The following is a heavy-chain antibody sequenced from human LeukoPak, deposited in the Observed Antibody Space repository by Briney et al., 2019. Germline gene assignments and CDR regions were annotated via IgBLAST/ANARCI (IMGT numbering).Heavy chain of an antibody. Sequence: SETLSLTCTVSGGSISSSSYYWGWIRQPPGKGLEWIGTIYYSGSTNYNPSLKSRVTISVDKSKNQFSLKLSSVTAADTAVYYCASRLVGATYFDYWGQGTLVTVSS. CDR3: ASRLVGATYFDY. D-gene: IGHD1-26*01. V-gene: IGHV4-39*07. CDR2: IYYSGST. J-gene: IGHJ4*02. CDR1: GGSISSSSYY.